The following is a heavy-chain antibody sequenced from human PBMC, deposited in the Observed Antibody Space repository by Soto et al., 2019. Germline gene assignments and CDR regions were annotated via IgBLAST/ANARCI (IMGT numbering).Heavy chain of an antibody. CDR2: ISGSGGTT. J-gene: IGHJ6*02. Sequence: EVQVLESGGDLVQPGGSLRLSCTASGFTFSTSAMNWVRQAPGKGLEWVSGISGSGGTTHYADSVKGRFTISRDNSKNTVFLQMNSLRAVDTAVYYCARDLGYCSSSGFPDFYAMDVWGQGTTVTVSS. V-gene: IGHV3-23*01. CDR3: ARDLGYCSSSGFPDFYAMDV. D-gene: IGHD2-2*03. CDR1: GFTFSTSA.